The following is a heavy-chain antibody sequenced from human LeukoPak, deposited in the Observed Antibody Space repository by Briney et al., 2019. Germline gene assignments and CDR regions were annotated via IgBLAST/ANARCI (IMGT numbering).Heavy chain of an antibody. D-gene: IGHD2-2*01. CDR3: ARAAVVPAAMVHYYYYGMDV. CDR1: GGPISSGGYY. Sequence: SQTLSLTCTVSGGPISSGGYYWSWIRQHPGKGLEWIGYIYYSGSTYYNPSLKSRVTISVHTSKNQFSLKLSSVTAADTAVYYCARAAVVPAAMVHYYYYGMDVWRQGTTVTVSS. CDR2: IYYSGST. J-gene: IGHJ6*02. V-gene: IGHV4-31*03.